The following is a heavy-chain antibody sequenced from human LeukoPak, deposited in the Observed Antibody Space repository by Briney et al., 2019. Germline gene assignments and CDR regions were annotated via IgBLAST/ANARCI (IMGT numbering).Heavy chain of an antibody. CDR2: IYSGGST. Sequence: GGSLRLSCAASGFTVSSNYMSWVRQAPGKGLEWVSVIYSGGSTYYADSVKGRFTISRDNSKNTLYLQMNSLRAEDTAVYYCARGSYCTNGVCYPDYWAREPWSPSPQ. V-gene: IGHV3-53*01. J-gene: IGHJ4*02. CDR3: ARGSYCTNGVCYPDY. D-gene: IGHD2-8*01. CDR1: GFTVSSNY.